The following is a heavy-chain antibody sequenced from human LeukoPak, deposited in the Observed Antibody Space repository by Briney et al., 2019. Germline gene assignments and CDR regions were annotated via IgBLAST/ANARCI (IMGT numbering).Heavy chain of an antibody. Sequence: SETLSLTCAVYGGSFSGYYWSWIRQPPGKGLEWIGEINHSGSTNYNPSLKSRVTISVDTSKNQFSLKLSSVTAADTTVYYCARQVPGDIVVVRGFDPWGQGTLVTVSS. CDR3: ARQVPGDIVVVRGFDP. D-gene: IGHD2-15*01. J-gene: IGHJ5*02. CDR2: INHSGST. CDR1: GGSFSGYY. V-gene: IGHV4-34*01.